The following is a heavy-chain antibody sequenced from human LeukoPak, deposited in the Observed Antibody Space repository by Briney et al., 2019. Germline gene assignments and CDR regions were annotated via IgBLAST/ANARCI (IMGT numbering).Heavy chain of an antibody. Sequence: PSETLSLTCAVSGGSISSNSYYWGWIRQPPGKGLEWIGEINHSGSTNYNPSLKSRVTISVDTSKNQFSLKLSSVTAADTAVYYCARAGGGYDLYYYYYYMDVWGKGTTVTVSS. D-gene: IGHD5-12*01. CDR1: GGSISSNSYY. V-gene: IGHV4-39*07. J-gene: IGHJ6*03. CDR2: INHSGST. CDR3: ARAGGGYDLYYYYYYMDV.